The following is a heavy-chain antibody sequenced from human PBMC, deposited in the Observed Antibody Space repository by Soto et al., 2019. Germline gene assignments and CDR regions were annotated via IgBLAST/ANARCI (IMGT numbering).Heavy chain of an antibody. Sequence: EVQLLESGGGLVQPGGSLRLSCAASGFTFSSYAMSWVRQAPGKGLEWVSAISGSGGSTYYADSVKGRFTISRDNSKNTLYLQMNSLRAEDTAVSYCAKGGSYGYTGNNYWGQGTLVTVSS. J-gene: IGHJ4*02. CDR2: ISGSGGST. V-gene: IGHV3-23*01. D-gene: IGHD5-18*01. CDR1: GFTFSSYA. CDR3: AKGGSYGYTGNNY.